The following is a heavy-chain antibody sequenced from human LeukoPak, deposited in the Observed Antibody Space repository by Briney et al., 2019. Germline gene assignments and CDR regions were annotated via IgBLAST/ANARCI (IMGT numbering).Heavy chain of an antibody. CDR3: ARFRAGGRSWFDP. J-gene: IGHJ5*02. V-gene: IGHV1-18*01. Sequence: ASVKVSCKASGYTFTSYDINWVRQASGQGLEWMGWISAYNGNTNYAQKLQGRVTMTTDTSTSTAYMELRSLRSDDTAVYYCARFRAGGRSWFDPWGQGTLVTVSS. CDR1: GYTFTSYD. D-gene: IGHD5-24*01. CDR2: ISAYNGNT.